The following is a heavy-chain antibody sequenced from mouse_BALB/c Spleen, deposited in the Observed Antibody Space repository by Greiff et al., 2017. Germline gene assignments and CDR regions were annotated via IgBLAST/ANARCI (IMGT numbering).Heavy chain of an antibody. J-gene: IGHJ4*01. D-gene: IGHD3-1*01. Sequence: EVQRVESGGGLVQPGGSRKLSCAASGFTFSSFGMHWVRQAPEKGLEWVAYISSGSSTIYYADTVKGRFTISRDNPKNTLFLQMTSLRSEDTAMYYCARVARTPYAMDYWGQGTSVTVSS. V-gene: IGHV5-17*02. CDR2: ISSGSSTI. CDR1: GFTFSSFG. CDR3: ARVARTPYAMDY.